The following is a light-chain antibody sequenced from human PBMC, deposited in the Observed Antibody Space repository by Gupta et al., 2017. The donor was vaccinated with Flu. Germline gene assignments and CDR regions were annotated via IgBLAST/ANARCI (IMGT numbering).Light chain of an antibody. CDR1: SRDKGTNKY. CDR2: EVS. J-gene: IGLJ2*01. V-gene: IGLV2-14*01. CDR3: STWTSTITLVV. Sequence: TNTFTGASRDKGTNKYVSWYQQHPGKAPRLIIFEVSKRPSGVSNRFSGSKSGTTATLTITGLQAEDEADYYCSTWTSTITLVVFGGGTKLTVL.